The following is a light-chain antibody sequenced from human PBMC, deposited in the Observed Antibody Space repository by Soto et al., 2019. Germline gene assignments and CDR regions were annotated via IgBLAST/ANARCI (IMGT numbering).Light chain of an antibody. J-gene: IGLJ1*01. Sequence: QSVLTQPASVSGSPGQSITISCTGTSSDVGGYNYVSWHQQHPGKVPKLMIYDVSYRPSGVSNRFSGSKSGNTASLTISGLQAEGEADYYCSSYTTSSTYVFGTGTKVTVL. CDR2: DVS. CDR1: SSDVGGYNY. CDR3: SSYTTSSTYV. V-gene: IGLV2-14*01.